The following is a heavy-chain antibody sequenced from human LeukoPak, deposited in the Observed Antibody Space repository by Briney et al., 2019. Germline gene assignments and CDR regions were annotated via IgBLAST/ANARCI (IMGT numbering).Heavy chain of an antibody. D-gene: IGHD6-19*01. CDR2: LSGSGITT. Sequence: GGSLRLSCAASGFTFSNSAMSWVRQAPGKGLEWVSTLSGSGITTYYADSVKGRFTISRGNSKNTLYLQMNSLRAEDTAVYYCAKGIYSSGWSYFDYWGHGTLVTVSS. CDR1: GFTFSNSA. J-gene: IGHJ4*01. CDR3: AKGIYSSGWSYFDY. V-gene: IGHV3-23*01.